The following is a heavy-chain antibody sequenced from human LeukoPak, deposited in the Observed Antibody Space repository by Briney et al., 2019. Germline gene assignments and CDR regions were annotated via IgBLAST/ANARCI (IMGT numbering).Heavy chain of an antibody. CDR2: ISAYNGNT. CDR1: GYTFTSYG. CDR3: ARGGNWGFKTSPLLFDY. J-gene: IGHJ4*02. V-gene: IGHV1-18*01. D-gene: IGHD7-27*01. Sequence: GASVKVSCKASGYTFTSYGISWVRQAPGQGLEWMGWISAYNGNTNYAQKLQGRVTMTTDTSTSTAYMELRNLRSDDTAVYYCARGGNWGFKTSPLLFDYWGQGTLVTVSS.